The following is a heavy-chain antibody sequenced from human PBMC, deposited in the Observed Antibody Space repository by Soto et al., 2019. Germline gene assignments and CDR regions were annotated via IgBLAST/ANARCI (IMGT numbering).Heavy chain of an antibody. CDR2: NYYSGIT. V-gene: IGHV4-31*03. Sequence: QVQLQESGPGLVKPSQTLSLTCTVSGGSISSGGYYWTWIRQHPGKGLEWIGYNYYSGITYYNPSFKSRITXPXXXSXYHFSLKLRSVTAADTAVYYCARGSSIAGLDYGMDVWGQGTTVTVSS. J-gene: IGHJ6*02. CDR1: GGSISSGGYY. CDR3: ARGSSIAGLDYGMDV. D-gene: IGHD6-6*01.